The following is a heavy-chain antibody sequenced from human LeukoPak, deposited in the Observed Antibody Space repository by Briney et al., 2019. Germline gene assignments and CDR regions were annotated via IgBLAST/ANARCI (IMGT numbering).Heavy chain of an antibody. V-gene: IGHV3-23*01. Sequence: PGGSLRLSCAASGFTFSSYAMSWVRQAPGKGLEWVSAISGSGGSTYYADSVKGRFTISRDNSKNTLYLQMNSLRAEDTAVYYCAKDASSIAARRGYNWFDPWGQGTLVTVSS. CDR2: ISGSGGST. D-gene: IGHD6-6*01. CDR1: GFTFSSYA. CDR3: AKDASSIAARRGYNWFDP. J-gene: IGHJ5*02.